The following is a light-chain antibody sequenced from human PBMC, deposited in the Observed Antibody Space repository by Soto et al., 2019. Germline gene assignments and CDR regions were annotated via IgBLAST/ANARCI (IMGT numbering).Light chain of an antibody. CDR2: GAS. V-gene: IGKV3D-15*02. CDR3: QQYGSSPIT. J-gene: IGKJ5*01. Sequence: SPATLSASPGERATLSCRASQSVNSDLAWYQQKPGQAPRLLIYGASTRATGIPARFSGSGSGTEFTLTISSLQSEDFAVYYCQQYGSSPITFGQGTRLEIK. CDR1: QSVNSD.